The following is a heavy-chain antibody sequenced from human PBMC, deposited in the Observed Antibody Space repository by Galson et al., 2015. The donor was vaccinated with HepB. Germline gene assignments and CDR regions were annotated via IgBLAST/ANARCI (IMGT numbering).Heavy chain of an antibody. D-gene: IGHD4-17*01. CDR2: IIPILGIA. CDR1: GGTFSSYT. J-gene: IGHJ6*03. CDR3: ATGDGDYGYYYYMDV. Sequence: SVKVSCKASGGTFSSYTISWVRQAPGQGLEWMGRIIPILGIANYAQKFQGRVTITADKSTSTAYMELSSLRSEDTAVYYCATGDGDYGYYYYMDVWGKGTTVTVSS. V-gene: IGHV1-69*02.